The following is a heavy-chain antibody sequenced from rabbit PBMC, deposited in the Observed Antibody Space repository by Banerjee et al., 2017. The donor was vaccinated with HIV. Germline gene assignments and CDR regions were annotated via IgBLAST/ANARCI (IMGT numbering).Heavy chain of an antibody. V-gene: IGHV1S47*01. CDR1: GFDFSSYG. Sequence: QEQLVESGGGLVQPGGSLKLSCKASGFDFSSYGVSWVRQAPGKGLEWIGYIDPVFGSTYYASWVNGRFTISSHNAQNTLYLQLNSLTAADTATYFCVRRRGYDDYGDFNLWGQGTLVTVS. D-gene: IGHD2-1*01. CDR2: IDPVFGST. J-gene: IGHJ4*01. CDR3: VRRRGYDDYGDFNL.